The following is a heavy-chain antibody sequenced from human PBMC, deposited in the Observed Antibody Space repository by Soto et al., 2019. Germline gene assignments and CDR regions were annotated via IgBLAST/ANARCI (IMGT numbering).Heavy chain of an antibody. J-gene: IGHJ4*02. CDR3: ARDRGQLVPFDS. Sequence: QVQLQESGPGLVKPSETLSLTCTVSGGSVSSGSYYWSWIRQPPGKGLEWIGYIYYSGSTTYNPSLKSRVTISLDTSKNQFSLKLSSVTAADTAVYYCARDRGQLVPFDSGGQGPLVTVSS. CDR2: IYYSGST. D-gene: IGHD3-10*01. V-gene: IGHV4-61*01. CDR1: GGSVSSGSYY.